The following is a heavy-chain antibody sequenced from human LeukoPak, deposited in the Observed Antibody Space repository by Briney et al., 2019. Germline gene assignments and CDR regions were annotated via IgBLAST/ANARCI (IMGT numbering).Heavy chain of an antibody. V-gene: IGHV4-4*07. CDR1: GASVNSFY. D-gene: IGHD6-13*01. J-gene: IGHJ4*02. CDR3: ATQGIAAAGTGIDY. CDR2: IYITGST. Sequence: SETLSLTCSVSGASVNSFYWTWIRQAAGKGPEWIGRIYITGSTDYNPSLKSRVTMSVDTSKNQFSLKLSSVTAADTAVYYCATQGIAAAGTGIDYWGQGTLVTVSS.